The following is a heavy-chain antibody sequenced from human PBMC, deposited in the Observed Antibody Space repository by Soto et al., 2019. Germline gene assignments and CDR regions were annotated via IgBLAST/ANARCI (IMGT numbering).Heavy chain of an antibody. J-gene: IGHJ6*03. Sequence: GGSLRLSCAASGFTFDDYAMHWVRQAPGKGLEWVSGISWNSGSIGYADSVKGRFTISRDNAKNSLYLQMNSLRAEDTALYYCAKAYSSGPDPFYYYYYMDVWGKGTTVTVSS. CDR1: GFTFDDYA. CDR3: AKAYSSGPDPFYYYYYMDV. V-gene: IGHV3-9*01. D-gene: IGHD6-19*01. CDR2: ISWNSGSI.